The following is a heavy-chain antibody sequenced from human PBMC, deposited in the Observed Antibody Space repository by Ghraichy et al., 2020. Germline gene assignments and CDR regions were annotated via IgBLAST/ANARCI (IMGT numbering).Heavy chain of an antibody. D-gene: IGHD2-2*02. J-gene: IGHJ4*02. V-gene: IGHV3-7*01. CDR3: ASLVVPAAIRHDY. CDR1: GFTFSSYW. CDR2: IKQDGSEK. Sequence: GGSLRLSCAASGFTFSSYWMSWVRQAPGKGLEWVANIKQDGSEKYYVDSVKGRFTISRDNAKNSLYLQMNSLRAEDTAVYYCASLVVPAAIRHDYWGQGTLVTVSS.